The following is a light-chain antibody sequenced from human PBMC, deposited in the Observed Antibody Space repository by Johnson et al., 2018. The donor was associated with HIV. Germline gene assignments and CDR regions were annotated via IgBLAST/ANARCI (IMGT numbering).Light chain of an antibody. J-gene: IGLJ1*01. CDR2: DNN. V-gene: IGLV1-51*01. CDR1: NSNIGNNY. Sequence: SVLTQPPSVSAAPGQKVTISCSGSNSNIGNNYVSWYQQHPGTAPKLLIYDNNKRPSGIPDRFSGSKSGTSATLGITGLQTGDEANYYCGTWDSSLSGVFGTGTKVTVL. CDR3: GTWDSSLSGV.